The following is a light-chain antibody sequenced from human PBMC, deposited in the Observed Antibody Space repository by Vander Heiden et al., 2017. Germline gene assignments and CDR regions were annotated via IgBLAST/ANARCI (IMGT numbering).Light chain of an antibody. CDR2: KAS. J-gene: IGKJ1*01. Sequence: DIQMTQSPSTLSASVGDRVTITCRASQSISSWLAWYQQKPGKAPKLLIYKASNLESGVPSRFSGSGSGTEFTLTINSLQPDDFATYYCQQDNSYPRTFGPGTKVEIK. V-gene: IGKV1-5*03. CDR1: QSISSW. CDR3: QQDNSYPRT.